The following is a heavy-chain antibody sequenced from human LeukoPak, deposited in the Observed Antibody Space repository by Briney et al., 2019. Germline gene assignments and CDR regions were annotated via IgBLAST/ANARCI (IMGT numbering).Heavy chain of an antibody. CDR1: GFTFSSYA. J-gene: IGHJ4*02. CDR2: ISGSGGST. Sequence: GGSLRLSCAASGFTFSSYAMSWVRQAPGKGLEWVSAISGSGGSTYYADSVKGRFTISRDNSKNTLYLQMNSLRAEDTAVYYCAKGFGGYYDFWSGYYIGGTIDYWGQGTLVTVSS. D-gene: IGHD3-3*01. V-gene: IGHV3-23*01. CDR3: AKGFGGYYDFWSGYYIGGTIDY.